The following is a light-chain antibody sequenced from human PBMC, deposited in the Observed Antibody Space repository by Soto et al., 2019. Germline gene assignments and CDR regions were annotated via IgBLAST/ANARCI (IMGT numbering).Light chain of an antibody. CDR2: GAT. CDR1: QSVNIY. V-gene: IGKV3D-15*01. CDR3: QQYDDWLRLT. Sequence: EIVMTQSPATLSVSPGKRATLSCRASQSVNIYLAWYQQKPGQAPRLLIFGATYRATGIPARFSGSGSGTEFNLTIRSLQSEDFGVYFCQQYDDWLRLTFGGGTKVDI. J-gene: IGKJ4*01.